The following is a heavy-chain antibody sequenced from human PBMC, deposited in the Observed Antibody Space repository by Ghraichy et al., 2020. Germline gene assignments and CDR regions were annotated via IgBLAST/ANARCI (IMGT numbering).Heavy chain of an antibody. CDR2: INGRTNSI. V-gene: IGHV3-48*02. CDR3: ARELVL. D-gene: IGHD6-13*01. Sequence: GGSLRLSCAASGFTFSTYSMNWVRQAPGKGLEWVSYINGRTNSIYYADSVKGRFTISKDNAKNLLYLQMNSLRDEDTAVYYCARELVLGGQGTLVTVSS. CDR1: GFTFSTYS. J-gene: IGHJ4*02.